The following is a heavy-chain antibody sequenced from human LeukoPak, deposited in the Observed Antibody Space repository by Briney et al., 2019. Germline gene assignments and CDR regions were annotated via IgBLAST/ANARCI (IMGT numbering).Heavy chain of an antibody. CDR1: GYTFTGYD. CDR3: ARDRGWYSLENWFDP. CDR2: INPNSGGT. D-gene: IGHD6-19*01. Sequence: GASVKVSCKASGYTFTGYDMHWVRQAPGQGLEWMGWINPNSGGTNYAQKFQGRVTMTRDTSISTVYMELSRLRSDDTAVYYCARDRGWYSLENWFDPWGQGTLVTVSS. J-gene: IGHJ5*02. V-gene: IGHV1-2*02.